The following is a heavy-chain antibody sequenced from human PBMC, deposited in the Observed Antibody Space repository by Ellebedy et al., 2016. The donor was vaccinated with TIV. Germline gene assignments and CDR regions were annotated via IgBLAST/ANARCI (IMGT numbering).Heavy chain of an antibody. CDR2: ISGSGDST. Sequence: GGSLRLSXAASGFTFSSYAMSWVRQAPGKGLEWVSAISGSGDSTYYADSVKGRFTIPRDNSKNTLYLQMNSLRAEDTAVYYCAKGPTTRYYYMDVWGKGTTVTVSS. V-gene: IGHV3-23*01. D-gene: IGHD1-26*01. CDR3: AKGPTTRYYYMDV. J-gene: IGHJ6*03. CDR1: GFTFSSYA.